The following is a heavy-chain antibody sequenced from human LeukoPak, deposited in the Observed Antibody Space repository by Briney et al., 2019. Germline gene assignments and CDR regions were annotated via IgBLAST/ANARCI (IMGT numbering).Heavy chain of an antibody. V-gene: IGHV4-4*07. Sequence: SETLSLTYTVSGGSISSYYWSWIRQPAGKGLEWIGRIYTSGSTNYNPSLKSRVTMSVDTSKNQFSLKLSSVTAADTVVYYCARDQPEYYYGSGSYQDYWGQGTLVTVSS. CDR2: IYTSGST. CDR3: ARDQPEYYYGSGSYQDY. CDR1: GGSISSYY. J-gene: IGHJ4*02. D-gene: IGHD3-10*01.